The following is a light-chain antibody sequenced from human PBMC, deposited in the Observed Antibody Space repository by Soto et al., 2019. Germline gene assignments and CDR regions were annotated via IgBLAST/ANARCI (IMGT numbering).Light chain of an antibody. CDR1: QSVSSSY. Sequence: EIVLALYPGAVRLAPGESTTRSCRASQSVSSSYLAWYQQKPGQAPRLLIYGASSRATGIPDRFTGTGSGTHFTLTINRLKPEDLAVYSWQHYDQWPLTIPQGTRLEIK. CDR2: GAS. V-gene: IGKV3-20*01. J-gene: IGKJ5*01. CDR3: QHYDQWPLT.